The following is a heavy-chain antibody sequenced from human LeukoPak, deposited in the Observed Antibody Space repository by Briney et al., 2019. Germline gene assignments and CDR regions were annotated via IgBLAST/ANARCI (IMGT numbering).Heavy chain of an antibody. V-gene: IGHV1-2*02. J-gene: IGHJ4*02. Sequence: ASVKVSCKASGYTFTGYYMHWVRQAPGQGLEWMGWINPNSGGTNYAQKFQGRVTITRDTSISTAYMELSRLRSDDTAVYYCARSLYYYGSGSYYGNYWGQGTLVTVSS. D-gene: IGHD3-10*01. CDR3: ARSLYYYGSGSYYGNY. CDR1: GYTFTGYY. CDR2: INPNSGGT.